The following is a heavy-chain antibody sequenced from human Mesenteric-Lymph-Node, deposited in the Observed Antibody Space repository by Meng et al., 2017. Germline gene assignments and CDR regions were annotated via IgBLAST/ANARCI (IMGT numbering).Heavy chain of an antibody. V-gene: IGHV3-21*04. J-gene: IGHJ4*02. CDR3: ARYIGPDY. Sequence: GESLKISCAASGFTFSSNSMSWVRQTPGKGLEWVSFITSTSAYIDYADSVEGRFTISRDNSKNTLYLQMNSLRAEDTAAYYCARYIGPDYWGQGTLVTVSS. CDR2: ITSTSAYI. D-gene: IGHD1-1*01. CDR1: GFTFSSNS.